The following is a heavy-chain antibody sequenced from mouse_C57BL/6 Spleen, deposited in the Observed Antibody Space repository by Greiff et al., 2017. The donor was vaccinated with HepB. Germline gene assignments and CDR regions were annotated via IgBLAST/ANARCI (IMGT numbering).Heavy chain of an antibody. CDR1: GFTFSSYA. Sequence: EVQGVESGEGLVKPGGSLKLSCAASGFTFSSYAMSWVRQTPEKRLEWVAYISSGGDYIYYADTVKGRFTISRDNARNTLYLQMSSLKSEDTAMYYCTRVQLDYYAMDYWGQGTSVTVSS. D-gene: IGHD4-1*02. V-gene: IGHV5-9-1*02. J-gene: IGHJ4*01. CDR3: TRVQLDYYAMDY. CDR2: ISSGGDYI.